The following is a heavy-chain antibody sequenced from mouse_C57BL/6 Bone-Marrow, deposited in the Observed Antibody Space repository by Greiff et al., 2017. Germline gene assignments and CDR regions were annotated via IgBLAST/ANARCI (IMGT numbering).Heavy chain of an antibody. CDR2: IYPRSGNT. J-gene: IGHJ3*01. CDR1: GYTFTSYG. Sequence: QVQLKESGAELARPGASVKLSCKASGYTFTSYGISWVKQRTGQGLEWIGEIYPRSGNTYYNEKFKGKATLTADKSSSTAYMELRSLTSEDSAVYFCARITTVVATDAYWGQGTLVTVSA. CDR3: ARITTVVATDAY. V-gene: IGHV1-81*01. D-gene: IGHD1-1*01.